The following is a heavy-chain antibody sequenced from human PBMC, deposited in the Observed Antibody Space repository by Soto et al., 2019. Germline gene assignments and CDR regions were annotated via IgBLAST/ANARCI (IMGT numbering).Heavy chain of an antibody. V-gene: IGHV1-58*02. CDR1: GFTFTSSA. Sequence: ASVKVSCKASGFTFTSSAMQWVRQARGQRLEWIGWIVVGSGNTNYAQKFQERVTITRDMSTSTAYMELSSLRSEDTAVYYCAALTYSSSVVGWFDPWGQGTLVTVSS. CDR3: AALTYSSSVVGWFDP. CDR2: IVVGSGNT. J-gene: IGHJ5*02. D-gene: IGHD6-13*01.